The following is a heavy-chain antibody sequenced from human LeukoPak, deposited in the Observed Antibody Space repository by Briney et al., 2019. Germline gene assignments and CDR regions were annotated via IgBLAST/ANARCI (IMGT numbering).Heavy chain of an antibody. Sequence: ASVKVSCKASGYTFTGYYMHWVRQAPGQGLEWMGWINPNSGGTNYAQKFQGRVTMSRDTSISTAYMELSSLRSDDTAVYYCARDSSGADYWGQGTVVTVSS. J-gene: IGHJ4*02. V-gene: IGHV1-2*02. CDR2: INPNSGGT. D-gene: IGHD6-19*01. CDR1: GYTFTGYY. CDR3: ARDSSGADY.